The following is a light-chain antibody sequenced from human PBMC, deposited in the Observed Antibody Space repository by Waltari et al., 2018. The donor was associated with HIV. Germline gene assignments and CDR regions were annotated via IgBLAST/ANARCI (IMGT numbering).Light chain of an antibody. CDR2: EVN. Sequence: QSALTQPASVSGSPGQSITISCTGTSSDVAGSNYVSWYQQHPDKSPKSMIYEVNSRASGVSNRFSGSRSGNAASLTISGLQADDEAYYYCSSYTTSSTLDLGTGTKVTVL. J-gene: IGLJ1*01. V-gene: IGLV2-14*01. CDR3: SSYTTSSTLD. CDR1: SSDVAGSNY.